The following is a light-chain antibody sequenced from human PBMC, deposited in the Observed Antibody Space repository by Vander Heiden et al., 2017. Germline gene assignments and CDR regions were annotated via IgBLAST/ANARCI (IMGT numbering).Light chain of an antibody. J-gene: IGKJ1*01. CDR1: QSISNW. V-gene: IGKV1-5*03. Sequence: DIQMTQSPSTLSASVEDTVTITCRASQSISNWLAWYQQKPGKPPKLLIYKASTLEIGVPSRISGSGSGTEFALTISSLQSDDFATYYCQQYNTYSRTFGQGTKVEVK. CDR2: KAS. CDR3: QQYNTYSRT.